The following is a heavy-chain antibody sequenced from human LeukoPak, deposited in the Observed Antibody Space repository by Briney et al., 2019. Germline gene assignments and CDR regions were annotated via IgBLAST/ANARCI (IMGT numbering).Heavy chain of an antibody. J-gene: IGHJ5*02. D-gene: IGHD2-2*01. CDR2: INPSGGST. V-gene: IGHV1-46*01. Sequence: ASVKVSCKASGYTFTSYYMHWVRQAPGRGLEWMGVINPSGGSTSYAQKFQGRVTMTRDTSTSTVYMDLSSLRSEDTAVYYCARAPTYCSSTSCYLAPWGRGTRVTVSS. CDR3: ARAPTYCSSTSCYLAP. CDR1: GYTFTSYY.